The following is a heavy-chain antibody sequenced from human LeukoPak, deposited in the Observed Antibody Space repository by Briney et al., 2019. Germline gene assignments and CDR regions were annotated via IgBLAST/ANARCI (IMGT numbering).Heavy chain of an antibody. CDR1: GYSISSASY. CDR2: IYHSGSP. D-gene: IGHD3-22*01. V-gene: IGHV4-38-2*02. Sequence: PSETLSLTCAVSGYSISSASYWGWIRQPPGKGLEWIGNIYHSGSPNYTPSLKSGVTISVDTSKNHFSLKLRSVTAAVTAVYYCARDDTYYYDSSGYYYGGQFDPWGQGTLVTVSS. CDR3: ARDDTYYYDSSGYYYGGQFDP. J-gene: IGHJ5*02.